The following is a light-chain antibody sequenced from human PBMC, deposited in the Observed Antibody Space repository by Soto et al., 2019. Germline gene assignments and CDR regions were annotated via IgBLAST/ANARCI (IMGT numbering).Light chain of an antibody. J-gene: IGKJ5*01. CDR2: ASS. CDR1: QSVAGSY. V-gene: IGKV3-20*01. Sequence: ETVLPPSPGTLSLSPVERATLSCRASQSVAGSYLAWYHQRPGQAPRLLIYASSNRATGIPDRFSGSASGPDFTLTINRLEPEDFAVYYCQLYGISPQFGQGTRLEIK. CDR3: QLYGISPQ.